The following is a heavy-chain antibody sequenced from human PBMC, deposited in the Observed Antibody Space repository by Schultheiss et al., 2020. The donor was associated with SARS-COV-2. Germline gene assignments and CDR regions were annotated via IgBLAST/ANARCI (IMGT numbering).Heavy chain of an antibody. CDR1: GYTFTGYY. V-gene: IGHV1-46*01. CDR3: ARDRGIDSSGYYPFDY. D-gene: IGHD3-22*01. CDR2: INPSGGST. J-gene: IGHJ4*02. Sequence: ASVKVSCKASGYTFTGYYMHWVRQAPGQGLEWMGIINPSGGSTSYAQKFQGRVTITRDMSLRTAYIELRSLRSDDTAVYYCARDRGIDSSGYYPFDYWGQGTLVTVSS.